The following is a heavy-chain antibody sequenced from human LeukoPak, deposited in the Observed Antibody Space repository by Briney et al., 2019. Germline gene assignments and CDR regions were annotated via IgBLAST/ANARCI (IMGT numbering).Heavy chain of an antibody. Sequence: PGGSLRLSCAASGFTFSSYDMHWVRQATGKGLEWVSAIGTAGDTYYPGSVKGRFTISRENAKNSLYLQMNSLRAGDTAVYYCARADHFDYGMDVWGQGTTVTVSS. V-gene: IGHV3-13*04. D-gene: IGHD2/OR15-2a*01. CDR2: IGTAGDT. CDR3: ARADHFDYGMDV. J-gene: IGHJ6*02. CDR1: GFTFSSYD.